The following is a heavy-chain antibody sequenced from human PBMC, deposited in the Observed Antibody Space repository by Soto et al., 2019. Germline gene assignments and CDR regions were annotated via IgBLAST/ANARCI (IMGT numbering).Heavy chain of an antibody. CDR1: GYTYTNYY. D-gene: IGHD2-21*01. CDR3: ASGACSGECYSDY. Sequence: QVHLVQSGAEVKKPGASVKISCKASGYTYTNYYMHWVRQAPGQGLEWMGIINLSSGSPSYAQRLQGRVTMTRDTSTTTGYMELSSLRSEDTGVYYCASGACSGECYSDYWGQGTLVTVSS. J-gene: IGHJ4*02. CDR2: INLSSGSP. V-gene: IGHV1-46*01.